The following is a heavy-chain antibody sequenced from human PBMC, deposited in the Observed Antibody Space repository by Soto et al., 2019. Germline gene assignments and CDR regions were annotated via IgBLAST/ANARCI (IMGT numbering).Heavy chain of an antibody. J-gene: IGHJ3*02. CDR2: IIPIFGTA. V-gene: IGHV1-69*06. CDR3: ARYYDFWRPERFDI. D-gene: IGHD3-3*01. CDR1: GGTFSSYA. Sequence: SVKVSCKASGGTFSSYAISWVRQAPGQGLEWMGGIIPIFGTANYAQKFQGRVTITADKSTSTAYMELSSLRSEDTAVYYCARYYDFWRPERFDIWGQGTMVTVSS.